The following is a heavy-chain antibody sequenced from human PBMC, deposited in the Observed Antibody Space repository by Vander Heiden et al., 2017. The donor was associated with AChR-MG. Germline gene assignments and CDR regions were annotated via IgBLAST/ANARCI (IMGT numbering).Heavy chain of an antibody. J-gene: IGHJ4*02. CDR2: INFSGGST. D-gene: IGHD6-13*01. V-gene: IGHV3-23*01. CDR1: GFPFSSSA. CDR3: AKVSAAAGKDYFDY. Sequence: EVQLLESGGGLIQPGGSLRLSCAASGFPFSSSAMSWVRQAPGKGLGWVSAINFSGGSTYYADSVKGRFTISRDNSKNTLYLQMNSLRAEDTAVYYCAKVSAAAGKDYFDYWGQGTLVTVSS.